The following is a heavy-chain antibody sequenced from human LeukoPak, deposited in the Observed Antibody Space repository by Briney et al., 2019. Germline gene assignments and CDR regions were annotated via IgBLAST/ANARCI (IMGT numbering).Heavy chain of an antibody. CDR1: GFTFSSYW. D-gene: IGHD6-13*01. J-gene: IGHJ5*02. CDR3: ARDQVSSWQYNWFDP. Sequence: GGSLRLSCAASGFTFSSYWMNWVRQAPGKGLEWVANIKQDGSEKYYVDSVKGRFTISRDNAKNSLYLQMNSLRAEDTAVYYCARDQVSSWQYNWFDPWGQGTLVTVSS. V-gene: IGHV3-7*01. CDR2: IKQDGSEK.